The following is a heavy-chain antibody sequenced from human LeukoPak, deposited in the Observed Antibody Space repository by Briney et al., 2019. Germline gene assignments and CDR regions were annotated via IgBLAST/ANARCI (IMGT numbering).Heavy chain of an antibody. CDR1: GGSFSGYY. J-gene: IGHJ5*02. CDR2: INHSGST. V-gene: IGHV4-34*01. D-gene: IGHD5-12*01. CDR3: ARGGSEYSGYGKWFDP. Sequence: PSETLSLTCAVYGGSFSGYYWSWIRQPPGKGLEWIGEINHSGSTNYNPSLKSRVTISVDTSKNQFSLKLSSVTAADTAVYYCARGGSEYSGYGKWFDPWGQGTLVTVSS.